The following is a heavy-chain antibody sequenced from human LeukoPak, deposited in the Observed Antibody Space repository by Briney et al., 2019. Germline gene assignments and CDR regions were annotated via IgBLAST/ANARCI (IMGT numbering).Heavy chain of an antibody. J-gene: IGHJ1*01. V-gene: IGHV1-8*03. CDR3: ARLTYYDILTGNL. CDR1: GYTFTSYD. D-gene: IGHD3-9*01. CDR2: MNPNSGNT. Sequence: ASVKVSCKASGYTFTSYDINWVRQATGQGLEWMGWMNPNSGNTGYAQKFQGRVTITRNTSISTAYMELSSLRSDDTAVYYCARLTYYDILTGNLWGQGTLVTVSS.